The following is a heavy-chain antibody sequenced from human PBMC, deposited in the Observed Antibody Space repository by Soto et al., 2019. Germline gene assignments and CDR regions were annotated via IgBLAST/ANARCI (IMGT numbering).Heavy chain of an antibody. D-gene: IGHD1-26*01. CDR2: VYRSGTT. CDR3: AREDMSGTFHFDY. V-gene: IGHV4-61*01. Sequence: ETLSLTCRVSGASGSSETHFWNWIRQPPGKGLEWIGYVYRSGTTNSNPALKSRVTVSEDKWKNQFSLSLNSVTAADTAVYYCAREDMSGTFHFDYWGPGIQVTVSS. J-gene: IGHJ4*02. CDR1: GASGSSETHF.